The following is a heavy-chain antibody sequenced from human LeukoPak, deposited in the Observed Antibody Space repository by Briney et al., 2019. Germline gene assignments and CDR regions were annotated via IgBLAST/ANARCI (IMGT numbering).Heavy chain of an antibody. V-gene: IGHV3-30*18. CDR3: SKGLVGYYYYYMDV. D-gene: IGHD2-2*01. Sequence: GGSLRLSCAASGFTFSSYGMHWVRQAPGKGLEWVAVISYDGSNKYYADSVKGRFTISRDNSKNTLYLQMNSLRAGDTAVYYCSKGLVGYYYYYMDVWGKGTTVTVSS. J-gene: IGHJ6*03. CDR1: GFTFSSYG. CDR2: ISYDGSNK.